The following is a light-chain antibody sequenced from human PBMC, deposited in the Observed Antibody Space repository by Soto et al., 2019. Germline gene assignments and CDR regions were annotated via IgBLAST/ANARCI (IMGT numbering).Light chain of an antibody. CDR1: QSTSSY. V-gene: IGKV1-39*01. CDR3: QQSYSTPWT. CDR2: AAS. J-gene: IGKJ1*01. Sequence: DIQMTQSPSSLSASVGDRVTITCRASQSTSSYLNWYQQKPGKAPKLLIYAASSLQSGVPSRFSGSGSGTDFTLTISSLLPEDFATYYCQQSYSTPWTFGQGTKVEIK.